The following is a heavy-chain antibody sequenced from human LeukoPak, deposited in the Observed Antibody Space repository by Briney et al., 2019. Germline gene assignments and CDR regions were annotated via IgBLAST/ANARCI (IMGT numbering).Heavy chain of an antibody. CDR2: ISTGSSTI. D-gene: IGHD3-9*01. Sequence: GGSLRLSCAASGFTFSIYSMNWVRQAPGKGLEWVSYISTGSSTIYYTDSVKGRFTISRDNAKNSLYLQMNSLRDEDTAVYYCARVDYDILTGYYSSTREDGMDVWGQGTTVTVSS. V-gene: IGHV3-48*02. CDR3: ARVDYDILTGYYSSTREDGMDV. CDR1: GFTFSIYS. J-gene: IGHJ6*02.